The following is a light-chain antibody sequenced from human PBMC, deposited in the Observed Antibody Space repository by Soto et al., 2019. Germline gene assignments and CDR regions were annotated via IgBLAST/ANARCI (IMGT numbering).Light chain of an antibody. Sequence: QSALTQSPSASGTPGQRVTISCSGSSSNIGNYYVYWYRQLPGTAPKLLIYRDSQRPSGVPDRFSGSKSGTSASLAISGLRSKDEADYDCAAWDDSLHNFVFGTGTKVTVL. CDR1: SSNIGNYY. CDR3: AAWDDSLHNFV. J-gene: IGLJ1*01. V-gene: IGLV1-47*01. CDR2: RDS.